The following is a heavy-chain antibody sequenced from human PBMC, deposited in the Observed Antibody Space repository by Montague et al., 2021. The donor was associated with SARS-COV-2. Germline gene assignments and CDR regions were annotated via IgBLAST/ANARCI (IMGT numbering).Heavy chain of an antibody. D-gene: IGHD3-10*01. Sequence: SETLSLTCAVYGGSFSGYYWSWIRQPPGKGLEWIGEINHSGSTNYNPSLKSRVTITVDTSKNQFSLKLSSVSAADTAVYYCARGRRILLWFGELISGGDYYGIDVWGQGTTVTVSS. V-gene: IGHV4-34*01. CDR2: INHSGST. CDR3: ARGRRILLWFGELISGGDYYGIDV. CDR1: GGSFSGYY. J-gene: IGHJ6*02.